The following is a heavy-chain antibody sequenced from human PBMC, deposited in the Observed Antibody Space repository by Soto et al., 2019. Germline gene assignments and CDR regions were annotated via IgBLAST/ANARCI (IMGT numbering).Heavy chain of an antibody. D-gene: IGHD2-2*01. CDR2: IYYSGST. Sequence: QVQLQESGPGLVKPSQTLSLTCTVSGGSISSGDYYWSWIRQPPGKGLEWIGYIYYSGSTYYNPSLKSRVTISVDTSKNQFSLKLSSVTAADTAVYYCARDGSRYCSSTSCPNWFDPWGQGTLVTVSS. J-gene: IGHJ5*02. CDR1: GGSISSGDYY. CDR3: ARDGSRYCSSTSCPNWFDP. V-gene: IGHV4-30-4*01.